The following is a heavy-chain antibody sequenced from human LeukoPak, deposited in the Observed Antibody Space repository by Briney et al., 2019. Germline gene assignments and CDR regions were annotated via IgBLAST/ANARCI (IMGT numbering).Heavy chain of an antibody. V-gene: IGHV3-7*02. CDR1: GFSLSNYW. J-gene: IGHJ4*02. CDR2: IKPDGSEK. CDR3: ARGPDSSGSYFDY. D-gene: IGHD3-22*01. Sequence: PGGSLRLSCAASGFSLSNYWMTWVRHTPGKGLEWVANIKPDGSEKYYVDSVKGRFTISRDNSKNTLYLQMNSLRAEDTAVYYCARGPDSSGSYFDYWGQGTLVTVSS.